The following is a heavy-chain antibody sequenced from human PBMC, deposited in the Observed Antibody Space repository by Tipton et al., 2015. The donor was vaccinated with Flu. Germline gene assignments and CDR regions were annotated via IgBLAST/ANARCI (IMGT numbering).Heavy chain of an antibody. Sequence: TLSLTCTVSGGSISNDYWSWIRQPPGKGLEWIGFSFYSGSTSYNPSLKSRVTISVDTSRNQFSLNLKSVTAADTAVYYCARDRGWPAALDYWSQGILVTVSS. J-gene: IGHJ4*02. V-gene: IGHV4-59*01. D-gene: IGHD3-10*01. CDR3: ARDRGWPAALDY. CDR1: GGSISNDY. CDR2: SFYSGST.